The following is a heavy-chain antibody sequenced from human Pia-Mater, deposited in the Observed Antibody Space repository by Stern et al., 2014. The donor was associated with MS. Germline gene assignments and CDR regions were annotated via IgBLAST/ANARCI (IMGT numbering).Heavy chain of an antibody. V-gene: IGHV5-51*01. J-gene: IGHJ4*02. CDR2: IYPGDSDT. CDR3: ARQTTGWYSDY. Sequence: EVQLVASGTEVRKPGESLKISCKGSGYNFNIYWIAWVRQMPGKGLEWMGIIYPGDSDTRYSPSFQGHVTFSVDKSISTAYLHLSGLNASDTAMYYCARQTTGWYSDYWGQGTLVAVSS. CDR1: GYNFNIYW. D-gene: IGHD6-19*01.